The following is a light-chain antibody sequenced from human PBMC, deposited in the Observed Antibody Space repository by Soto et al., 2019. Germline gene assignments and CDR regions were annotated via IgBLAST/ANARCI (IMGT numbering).Light chain of an antibody. V-gene: IGLV3-9*01. Sequence: SYELTQPLSVSVALGQTARITCGGNNIGSKNVHWYQQKPGQAPVVVIFRDTNRPSGIPERFSGSNSGNTATLTISRAQAGDEADYYCQVWDSSTLYVSGTGPKFTVL. J-gene: IGLJ1*01. CDR1: NIGSKN. CDR3: QVWDSSTLYV. CDR2: RDT.